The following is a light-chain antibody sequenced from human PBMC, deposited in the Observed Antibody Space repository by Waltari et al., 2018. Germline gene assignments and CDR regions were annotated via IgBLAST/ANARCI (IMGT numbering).Light chain of an antibody. CDR2: LSY. Sequence: SNVLTQPPSVSVAPGQTATISCGGNNIGSKRVHWHQQQEGQAPVLVIYLSYARPTGIRVRFSGSSSGNTATLTITRVEAGDEAEYYCQVWHSGSDLGAYVFGTGTKVTVL. J-gene: IGLJ1*01. CDR1: NIGSKR. CDR3: QVWHSGSDLGAYV. V-gene: IGLV3-21*04.